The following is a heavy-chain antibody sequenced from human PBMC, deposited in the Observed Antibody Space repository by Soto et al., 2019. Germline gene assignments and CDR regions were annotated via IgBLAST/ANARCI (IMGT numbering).Heavy chain of an antibody. Sequence: ESGGGVVQPGRSLRLSCAASGFTFSSYGMHWVRQAPGKGLEWVAVISYDGSNKYYADSVKGRFTISRDNSKNTLYLQMNSLRAEDTAVYYCAKPYYYGSGSPFDYWGHGTLVTVSS. J-gene: IGHJ4*01. D-gene: IGHD3-10*01. CDR1: GFTFSSYG. CDR2: ISYDGSNK. V-gene: IGHV3-30*18. CDR3: AKPYYYGSGSPFDY.